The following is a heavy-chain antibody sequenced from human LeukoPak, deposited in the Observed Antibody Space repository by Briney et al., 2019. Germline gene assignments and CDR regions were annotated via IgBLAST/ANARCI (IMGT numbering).Heavy chain of an antibody. CDR2: INHSGST. D-gene: IGHD2-8*01. CDR3: ARVDNHGHSDY. J-gene: IGHJ4*02. V-gene: IGHV4-34*01. CDR1: GGSFSGYY. Sequence: NPSETLSLTCAVYGGSFSGYYWSWIRQPPGKGLEWIGEINHSGSTNYNPSLKSRVTISVDTPKNQFSLKLSSVTAADTAVYYCARVDNHGHSDYWGQGTLVTVSS.